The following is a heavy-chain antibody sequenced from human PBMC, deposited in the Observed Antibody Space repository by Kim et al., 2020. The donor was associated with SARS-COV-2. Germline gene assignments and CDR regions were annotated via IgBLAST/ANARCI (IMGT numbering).Heavy chain of an antibody. CDR2: IRSDAYTGAI. CDR3: TRAQLGTYWKTDY. CDR1: GFNFHEYT. J-gene: IGHJ4*02. D-gene: IGHD1-1*01. V-gene: IGHV3-49*04. Sequence: GGSLRLSCVTSGFNFHEYTLGWVRQAPGKGLEWVSIIRSDAYTGAIDTAAAVQGRFFISRDDSRGVAYLQMNSLKIEDTAVYYCTRAQLGTYWKTDYWGQGILVTVSS.